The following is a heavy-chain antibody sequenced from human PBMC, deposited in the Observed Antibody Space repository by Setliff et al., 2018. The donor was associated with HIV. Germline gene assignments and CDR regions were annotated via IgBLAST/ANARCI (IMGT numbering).Heavy chain of an antibody. CDR3: ARLGESGYDFRGFFDF. CDR2: IYYTGNS. D-gene: IGHD5-12*01. CDR1: GDYIGSRAYY. J-gene: IGHJ4*02. Sequence: SETLSLTCTVSGDYIGSRAYYWAWIRQPPGKGLGWIATIYYTGNSYYNPSLQSRVSISVDTSNNQFSLKLHSVSTSDRGVYFCARLGESGYDFRGFFDFWGPGMLVTVSS. V-gene: IGHV4-39*01.